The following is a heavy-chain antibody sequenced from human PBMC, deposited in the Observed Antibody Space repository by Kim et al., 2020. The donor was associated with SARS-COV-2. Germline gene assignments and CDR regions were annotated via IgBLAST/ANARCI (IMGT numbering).Heavy chain of an antibody. V-gene: IGHV3-23*01. D-gene: IGHD3-22*01. Sequence: SVKGRFTISRDNSKNTLYLQMNSRRAEDTAVYYCAKDLEDYYDSSGEIDYWGQGTLVTVSS. J-gene: IGHJ4*02. CDR3: AKDLEDYYDSSGEIDY.